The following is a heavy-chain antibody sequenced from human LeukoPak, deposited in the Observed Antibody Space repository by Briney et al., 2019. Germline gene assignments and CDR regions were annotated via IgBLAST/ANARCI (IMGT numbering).Heavy chain of an antibody. CDR2: IYSSGST. Sequence: KPSETLSLTSTVSGGSISSYYWHWIRQPPGKGLEWVGYIYSSGSTNYNAYLKRRVTISLDTSKNQFSLKLISVTSPDTAVYYCGSTSGTTSQPFDYWGQGTLVTVSS. J-gene: IGHJ4*02. CDR3: GSTSGTTSQPFDY. V-gene: IGHV4-4*09. CDR1: GGSISSYY. D-gene: IGHD1-1*01.